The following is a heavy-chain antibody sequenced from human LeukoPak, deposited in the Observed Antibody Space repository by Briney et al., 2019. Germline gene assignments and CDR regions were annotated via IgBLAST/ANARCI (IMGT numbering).Heavy chain of an antibody. Sequence: SVKVSCKASVGTVTSYAISCVRQAPGQGLEWMVGIIPIFYTANYPQKFQARVTITTDKSTSPAYMELSSLRSEDTAVYYCARDAYCSGGSCSHHEYYYYMDVWGKGTTVTVSS. V-gene: IGHV1-69*05. D-gene: IGHD2-15*01. CDR2: IIPIFYTA. CDR1: VGTVTSYA. CDR3: ARDAYCSGGSCSHHEYYYYMDV. J-gene: IGHJ6*03.